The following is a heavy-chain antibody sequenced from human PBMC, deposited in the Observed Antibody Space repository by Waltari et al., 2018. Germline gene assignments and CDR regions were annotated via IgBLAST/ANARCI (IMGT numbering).Heavy chain of an antibody. CDR1: GGSIPNTKHY. V-gene: IGHV4-39*01. D-gene: IGHD5-12*01. CDR3: ATYIGASVGTAAFDV. J-gene: IGHJ3*01. Sequence: QLQLPESGPGLVKPSETLSLTCSVPGGSIPNTKHYWGWIRQPPGQGLEWIGTMSYLGATYSSPSLKSRVTISRDTSTNQLSLKLGSVTAADTAMYYCATYIGASVGTAAFDVWGQGTMVTVSS. CDR2: MSYLGAT.